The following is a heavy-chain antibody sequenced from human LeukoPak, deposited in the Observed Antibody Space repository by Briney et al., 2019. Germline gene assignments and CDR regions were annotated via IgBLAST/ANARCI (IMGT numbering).Heavy chain of an antibody. J-gene: IGHJ4*02. CDR3: ASAVAGPYYFDY. CDR1: GYSFTSYW. D-gene: IGHD6-19*01. Sequence: GESLKISCKASGYSFTSYWIDWVRQMPGKGLEWLGIIFPSDSDTRYSPSFQGQFTISADKSISTAYLQWSSLKASDTAMYYCASAVAGPYYFDYWGQGTLVTVSS. V-gene: IGHV5-51*01. CDR2: IFPSDSDT.